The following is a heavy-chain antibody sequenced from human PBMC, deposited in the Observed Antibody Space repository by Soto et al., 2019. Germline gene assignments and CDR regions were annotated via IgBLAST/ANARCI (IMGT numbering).Heavy chain of an antibody. CDR1: GFTFSSYA. CDR2: ISYDGSNK. D-gene: IGHD6-19*01. Sequence: CAASGFTFSSYAMHWGRQAPGKGLEWVAVISYDGSNKYYADSVKGRFTISRDNSKNTLYLQMNSLRAEDTAVYYCARCGAVAAPLEYWGQGTPVTVSS. J-gene: IGHJ4*02. V-gene: IGHV3-30-3*01. CDR3: ARCGAVAAPLEY.